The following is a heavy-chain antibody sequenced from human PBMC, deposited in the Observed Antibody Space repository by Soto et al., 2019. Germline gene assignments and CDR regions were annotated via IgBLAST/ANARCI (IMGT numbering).Heavy chain of an antibody. Sequence: GASVKVSCKASGYTFTSYGISWVRQAPGQGLEWMGWISAYNGNTNYAQKLQGRVTMTTDTSTRKAYMELRSLRSDDTAVFYCARGGINDCGGDCYDAFDIWGKGTMVTVSS. D-gene: IGHD2-21*02. J-gene: IGHJ3*02. V-gene: IGHV1-18*01. CDR3: ARGGINDCGGDCYDAFDI. CDR2: ISAYNGNT. CDR1: GYTFTSYG.